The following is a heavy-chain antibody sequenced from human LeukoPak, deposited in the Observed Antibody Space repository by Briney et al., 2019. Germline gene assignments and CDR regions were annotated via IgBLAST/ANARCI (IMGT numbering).Heavy chain of an antibody. V-gene: IGHV1-18*01. CDR3: ARETASGYLGFDF. CDR2: ISAYGHT. D-gene: IGHD3-3*01. CDR1: GGTFSSYG. Sequence: ASVKVSCKASGGTFSSYGITWVRQAPGQGLEWTGWISAYGHTKLARNLQARVTVTIDTSTTTAYMELRSLSSDDTAVYFCARETASGYLGFDFWGQGTLITVSS. J-gene: IGHJ4*02.